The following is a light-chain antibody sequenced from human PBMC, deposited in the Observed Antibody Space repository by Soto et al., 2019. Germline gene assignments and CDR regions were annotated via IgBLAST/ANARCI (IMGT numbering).Light chain of an antibody. V-gene: IGLV2-14*01. CDR1: SSDVGGYNY. J-gene: IGLJ3*02. CDR3: SSYTGSSTLGV. CDR2: EVS. Sequence: QSALTQPASVSGSPGQSITISCTGTSSDVGGYNYVSWYQQHPGKAPKLMIYEVSNRPSGVSNRFSGSKSGNTASLTISGLQAEDAADYYCSSYTGSSTLGVFGGGTKLTVL.